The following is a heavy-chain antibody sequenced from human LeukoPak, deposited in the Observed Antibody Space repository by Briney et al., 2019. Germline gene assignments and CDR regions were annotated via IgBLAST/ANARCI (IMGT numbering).Heavy chain of an antibody. V-gene: IGHV1-3*01. CDR2: INAGNGNT. CDR1: GYTFTSYA. J-gene: IGHJ5*02. CDR3: ARDRKVPAAIGYNWFDP. Sequence: ASVKVSCKASGYTFTSYAMHWVRQAPGQRLEGMGWINAGNGNTKYSQKFQGRVTITRDTSASTAYMELSSLRSEDTAVYYCARDRKVPAAIGYNWFDPWGQVTLVTVSS. D-gene: IGHD2-2*01.